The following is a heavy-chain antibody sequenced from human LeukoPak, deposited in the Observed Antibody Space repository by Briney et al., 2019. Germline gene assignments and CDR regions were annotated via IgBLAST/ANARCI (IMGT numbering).Heavy chain of an antibody. CDR2: INTSGGST. Sequence: GGSLRLSCAASGFTFSSYWRHWVRHVPGKGLVWVSRINTSGGSTSYADSVKGRFTIPRNNPRNTLYLQMNRLRAEARAVYNCARDDAFRGVGMDVWGQGSTVTVSS. CDR3: ARDDAFRGVGMDV. V-gene: IGHV3-74*01. J-gene: IGHJ6*02. D-gene: IGHD3-16*01. CDR1: GFTFSSYW.